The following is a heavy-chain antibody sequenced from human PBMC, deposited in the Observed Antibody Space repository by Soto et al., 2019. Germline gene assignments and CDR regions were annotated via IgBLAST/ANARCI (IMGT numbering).Heavy chain of an antibody. D-gene: IGHD7-27*01. CDR3: ARVLTGDYYYYDGMDV. J-gene: IGHJ6*02. V-gene: IGHV3-53*04. CDR2: IYSGGST. Sequence: GGSLRLSCAASGFTVSSNYMSWVRQAPGKGLEWVSVIYSGGSTYYADSVKGRFTISRHNSKNTLYLQMNSLRAEDTAVYYCARVLTGDYYYYDGMDVWGQGTTVTVSS. CDR1: GFTVSSNY.